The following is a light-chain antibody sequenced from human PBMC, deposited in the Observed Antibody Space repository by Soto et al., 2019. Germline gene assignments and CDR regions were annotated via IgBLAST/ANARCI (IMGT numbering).Light chain of an antibody. Sequence: EIVMTQSTATLSVSPGGSATLSCRASQHVSSNLAWYRQKPGQPPTLLIYRASTRATGIPATFSGSGSGTEFTLTISSLQSEDFAVYYCQQYNKWPYTFGQGTKLEI. V-gene: IGKV3-15*01. CDR2: RAS. J-gene: IGKJ2*01. CDR3: QQYNKWPYT. CDR1: QHVSSN.